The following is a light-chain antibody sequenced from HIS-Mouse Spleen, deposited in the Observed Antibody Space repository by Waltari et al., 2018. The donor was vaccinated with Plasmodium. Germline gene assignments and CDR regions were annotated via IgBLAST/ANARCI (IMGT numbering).Light chain of an antibody. J-gene: IGLJ3*02. CDR3: YSTDSSGNHRV. Sequence: SYELTQPPSVSVSPGQTARITCSGDALPKKYAYWYQQKSRQAPVLVIYEDNKRPAGIPVRISGYSSGNMATWTISGAQVEDEADYYCYSTDSSGNHRVFGGGTKLTVL. CDR1: ALPKKY. V-gene: IGLV3-10*01. CDR2: EDN.